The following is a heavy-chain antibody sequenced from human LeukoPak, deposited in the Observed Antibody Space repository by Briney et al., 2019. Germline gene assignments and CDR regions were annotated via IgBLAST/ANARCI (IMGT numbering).Heavy chain of an antibody. CDR2: INSDGSST. D-gene: IGHD3-16*02. Sequence: GGSLRLSCAASGFTFSSYWMHWVRQAPGKRLVWVSRINSDGSSTSYADSVKGRFTISRDNAKNTLFLQMNTLRAEDTAVYYCASAEVIQYGMDVWGQGTTVTVSS. CDR1: GFTFSSYW. J-gene: IGHJ6*02. V-gene: IGHV3-74*01. CDR3: ASAEVIQYGMDV.